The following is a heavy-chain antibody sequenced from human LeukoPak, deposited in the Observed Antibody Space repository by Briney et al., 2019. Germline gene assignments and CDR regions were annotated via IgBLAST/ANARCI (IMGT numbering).Heavy chain of an antibody. V-gene: IGHV3-30-3*01. D-gene: IGHD3-10*01. CDR2: TSYDESHK. Sequence: GGSLRLSCGASGFTFSTNAMHWVRQAPGKGLEWVAVTSYDESHKYYADSVKGRFTISRDTANNTLYLQMNSLRAEDTAVYYCARDNVYGSGTEYWGQGTLVTVSS. CDR1: GFTFSTNA. CDR3: ARDNVYGSGTEY. J-gene: IGHJ4*02.